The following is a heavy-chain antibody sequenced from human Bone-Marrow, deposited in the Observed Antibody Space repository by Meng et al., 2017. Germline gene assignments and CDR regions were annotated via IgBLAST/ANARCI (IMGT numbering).Heavy chain of an antibody. CDR3: ARAEYWRSGWYFDY. CDR1: GYTFTSYA. J-gene: IGHJ4*02. CDR2: INTNTVNP. Sequence: SVNVSCKASGYTFTSYAMNWVRQAPGQGLEWMGWINTNTVNPTYAQGFTGRFVFSLDTSVSTAYLQISILKAEDTAVYYCARAEYWRSGWYFDYWGQGTLVTVSS. V-gene: IGHV7-4-1*02. D-gene: IGHD6-19*01.